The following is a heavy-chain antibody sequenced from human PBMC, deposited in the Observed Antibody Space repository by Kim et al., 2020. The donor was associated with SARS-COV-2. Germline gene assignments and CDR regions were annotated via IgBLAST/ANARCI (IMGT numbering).Heavy chain of an antibody. CDR2: IDPSDSYT. CDR3: ARHPLVVVVAAIPFDP. D-gene: IGHD2-15*01. J-gene: IGHJ5*02. Sequence: GESLKISCKGSGYSFTSYWISWVRQMPGKGLEWMGRIDPSDSYTNYSPSFQGHVTISADKSISTAYLQWSSLKASDTAMYYCARHPLVVVVAAIPFDPWGQGTLVTVSS. V-gene: IGHV5-10-1*01. CDR1: GYSFTSYW.